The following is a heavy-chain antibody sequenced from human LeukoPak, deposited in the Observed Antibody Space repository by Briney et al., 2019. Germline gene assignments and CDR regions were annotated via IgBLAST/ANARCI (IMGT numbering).Heavy chain of an antibody. Sequence: SETLSLTCTVSGGSINSYYWSWIRQPAGKGLEWIGRIYTSGSTNYNPSLKSRVTMSVDTSKNQFSLKLSSVTAADTAVYYCARDGKTPRLYSSSWYWFDPWGQGTLVTVSS. J-gene: IGHJ5*02. V-gene: IGHV4-4*07. CDR1: GGSINSYY. D-gene: IGHD6-13*01. CDR2: IYTSGST. CDR3: ARDGKTPRLYSSSWYWFDP.